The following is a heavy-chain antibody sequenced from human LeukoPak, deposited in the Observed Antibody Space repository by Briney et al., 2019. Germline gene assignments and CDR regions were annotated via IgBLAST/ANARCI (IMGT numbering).Heavy chain of an antibody. V-gene: IGHV1-69*04. CDR3: ARGPEYSSGWYVSNDGDY. CDR2: IIPILGIA. Sequence: VASVKVSCKASGGTFSSYAISWVRQAPGQGLEWMGRIIPILGIANYAQKFQGRVTITADKSTSTAYMELSSLRSEDTAVYYCARGPEYSSGWYVSNDGDYWGQGTLVTVSS. CDR1: GGTFSSYA. D-gene: IGHD6-19*01. J-gene: IGHJ4*02.